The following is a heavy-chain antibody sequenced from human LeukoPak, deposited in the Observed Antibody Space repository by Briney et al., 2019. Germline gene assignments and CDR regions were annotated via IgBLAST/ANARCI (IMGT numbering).Heavy chain of an antibody. CDR1: GYSFTSYA. CDR3: AGSGDIVATKSFDY. J-gene: IGHJ4*02. D-gene: IGHD5-12*01. CDR2: ISAYNGNT. Sequence: EASVKVSCKSSGYSFTSYAISWVRQAPGQGLEWMGWISAYNGNTNYAQKFQGRVTMTTDTSTSTAYMELRSLRSDDTAVYYCAGSGDIVATKSFDYWGQGTLVTVSS. V-gene: IGHV1-18*01.